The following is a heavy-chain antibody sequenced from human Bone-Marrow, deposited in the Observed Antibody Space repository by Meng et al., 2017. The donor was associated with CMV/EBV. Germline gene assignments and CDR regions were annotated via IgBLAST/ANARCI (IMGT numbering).Heavy chain of an antibody. D-gene: IGHD4-11*01. CDR3: VSTGYFDY. CDR1: GFTFSSYA. V-gene: IGHV3-30-3*01. Sequence: LRLSCAASGFTFSSYAMHWVRQAPGKGLEWVAVISYDGSNKYYADSVKGRFTISRDNSKNTLYLQMNSLRAEDTAVYYCVSTGYFDYWGQGTLVTVSS. CDR2: ISYDGSNK. J-gene: IGHJ4*02.